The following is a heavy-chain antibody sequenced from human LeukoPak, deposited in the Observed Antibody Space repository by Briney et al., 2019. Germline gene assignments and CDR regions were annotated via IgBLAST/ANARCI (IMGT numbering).Heavy chain of an antibody. CDR3: ARVIIVGATGI. CDR2: ISSGGSTV. D-gene: IGHD1-26*01. V-gene: IGHV3-48*03. CDR1: GFIFSSYE. Sequence: GGSLRLSCAASGFIFSSYEMNWVRQAPGKGLEWISYISSGGSTVLYADSVKGRFTISRDNAKNSLYLQMNSLRAEDTAVYYCARVIIVGATGIWGQGTMVTVSS. J-gene: IGHJ3*02.